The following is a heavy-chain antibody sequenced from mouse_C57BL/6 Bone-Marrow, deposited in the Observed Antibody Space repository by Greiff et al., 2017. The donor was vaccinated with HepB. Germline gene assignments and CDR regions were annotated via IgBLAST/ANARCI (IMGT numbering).Heavy chain of an antibody. Sequence: EVKLVESGEGLVKPGGSLKLSCAASGFTFSSYAMSWVRQTPEKRLEWVAYISSGGDYIYYADTVKGRFTISRDNARNTLYLQMSSLKSEDTAMYYCTRDYYYGSSHYFDYWGQGTTLTVSS. CDR1: GFTFSSYA. CDR3: TRDYYYGSSHYFDY. CDR2: ISSGGDYI. J-gene: IGHJ2*01. D-gene: IGHD1-1*01. V-gene: IGHV5-9-1*02.